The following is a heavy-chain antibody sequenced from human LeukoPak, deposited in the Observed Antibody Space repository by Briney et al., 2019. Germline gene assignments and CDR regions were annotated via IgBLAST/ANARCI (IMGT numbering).Heavy chain of an antibody. V-gene: IGHV3-30*02. J-gene: IGHJ4*02. CDR2: IRYDGSNK. CDR3: AKDSSIVGATIFDY. Sequence: GGSLRLSCAASGFTFSTYGMHWVRQAPGKGLEWVAFIRYDGSNKYYADSVKGRFTISRDNSKNTLYLQMNSLRAEDTAVYYCAKDSSIVGATIFDYWGQGTLVTVSS. D-gene: IGHD1-26*01. CDR1: GFTFSTYG.